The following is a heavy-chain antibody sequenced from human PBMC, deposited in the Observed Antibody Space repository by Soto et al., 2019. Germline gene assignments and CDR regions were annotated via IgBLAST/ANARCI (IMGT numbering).Heavy chain of an antibody. Sequence: EVHLVASGGALVQPGGSLRLSCAASGFTFSNAWMSWVRQAPGKGLEWVGRIKSKTDGGTTDYAAPVKGRFTISRDDSKNTLYLQMNSLKTEDTAVYYCTTENYYDPGAFDIWGQGTMVTVSS. V-gene: IGHV3-15*02. CDR3: TTENYYDPGAFDI. CDR2: IKSKTDGGTT. CDR1: GFTFSNAW. D-gene: IGHD3-10*01. J-gene: IGHJ3*02.